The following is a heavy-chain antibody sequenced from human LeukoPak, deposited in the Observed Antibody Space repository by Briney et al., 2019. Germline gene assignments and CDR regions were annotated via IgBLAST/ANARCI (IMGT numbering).Heavy chain of an antibody. J-gene: IGHJ4*02. CDR1: GFTLNNYG. CDR2: VTGSGGIT. Sequence: GGSLRLSCAASGFTLNNYGMSWIRQAPGKGLEWVSAVTGSGGITYYADSVKGQLTISRDNSNNTLHLQMNSLRVEDTAIYYCAKPHTPYCSGGTCYLFDLWGQGTLVTVSS. V-gene: IGHV3-23*01. CDR3: AKPHTPYCSGGTCYLFDL. D-gene: IGHD2-15*01.